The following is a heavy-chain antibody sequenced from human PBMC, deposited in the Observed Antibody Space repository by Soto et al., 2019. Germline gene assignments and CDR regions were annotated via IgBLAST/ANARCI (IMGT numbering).Heavy chain of an antibody. CDR2: IINLFGTA. V-gene: IGHV1-69*12. J-gene: IGHJ5*02. CDR3: AFGPAAMPGWFDP. D-gene: IGHD2-2*01. CDR1: GGTLSSYA. Sequence: QVQLVQSGAEVKKPGSSVKVSCKASGGTLSSYAISWVRQAPGQGLEWMGGIINLFGTANYDKKFQGRVTITADESTSTADMELSSLRSEDTAVYYWAFGPAAMPGWFDPWGQGTLVTVSS.